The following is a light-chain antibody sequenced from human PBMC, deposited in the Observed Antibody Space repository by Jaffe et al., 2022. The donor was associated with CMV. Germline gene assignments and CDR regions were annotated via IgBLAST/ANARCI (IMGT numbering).Light chain of an antibody. V-gene: IGLV1-47*02. CDR1: SSNIGTNP. CDR2: SNS. CDR3: AAWDDRLRGWV. Sequence: QSVLTQPPSASGTPGQRVILSCFGSSSNIGTNPVFWYLHVPGTAPKLLIYSNSDRPSGVPDRFSGSRSGASASLGISGLRPEDEADYYCAAWDDRLRGWVFGGGTRLTVL. J-gene: IGLJ3*02.